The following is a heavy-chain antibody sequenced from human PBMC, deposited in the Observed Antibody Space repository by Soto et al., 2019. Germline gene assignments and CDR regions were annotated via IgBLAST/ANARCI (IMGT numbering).Heavy chain of an antibody. CDR2: ISYDGSNK. Sequence: GGSLRLSCAASGFTFSSYGMHWVRQAPGKGLEWVAVISYDGSNKYYADSVKGRFTISRDNSKNTLYLQMNSLRAEDTAVYYCANDRNAYYYGMDVWGQGTTVTVSS. J-gene: IGHJ6*02. CDR1: GFTFSSYG. CDR3: ANDRNAYYYGMDV. V-gene: IGHV3-30*18.